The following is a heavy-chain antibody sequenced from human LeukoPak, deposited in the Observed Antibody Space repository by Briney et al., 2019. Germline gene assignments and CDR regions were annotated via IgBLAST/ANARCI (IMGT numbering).Heavy chain of an antibody. CDR3: AKRYSNSHFDY. CDR2: ISSSSSTI. V-gene: IGHV3-48*04. D-gene: IGHD6-13*01. CDR1: GFTFSSYS. J-gene: IGHJ4*02. Sequence: GGSLRLSCAASGFTFSSYSMNWVRQAPGKGLEWVSYISSSSSTIYYADSVKGRFTISRDNAKNSLYLQMNSLRAEDTAVYHCAKRYSNSHFDYWGQGTLVTVSS.